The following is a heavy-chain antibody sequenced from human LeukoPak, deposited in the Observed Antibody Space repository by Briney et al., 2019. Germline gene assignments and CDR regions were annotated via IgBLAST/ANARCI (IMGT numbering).Heavy chain of an antibody. CDR2: INPNSGGT. D-gene: IGHD1-26*01. J-gene: IGHJ4*02. V-gene: IGHV1-2*02. CDR1: GYTFTSYG. Sequence: ASVKVSCKASGYTFTSYGISWVRQAPGQGLEWMGWINPNSGGTNYAQKFQGRVTMTRDTSISTAYMELSRLRSDDTAVYYCARIRRASSGSYYYFDYWGQGTLVTVSS. CDR3: ARIRRASSGSYYYFDY.